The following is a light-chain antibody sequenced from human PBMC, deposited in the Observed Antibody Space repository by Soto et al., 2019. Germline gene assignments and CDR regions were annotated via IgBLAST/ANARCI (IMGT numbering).Light chain of an antibody. CDR2: AAS. J-gene: IGKJ1*01. CDR3: QKYNFAPWT. V-gene: IGKV1-27*01. Sequence: DIQMTQSPSSLSASIGDRATSTCRTSQDISNSVAWYQQKPGKAPKLLIFAASTLQSGVPSRFSGGGSGTEFTLTSSSLQPEDVATYYCQKYNFAPWTFGQGTKVDIK. CDR1: QDISNS.